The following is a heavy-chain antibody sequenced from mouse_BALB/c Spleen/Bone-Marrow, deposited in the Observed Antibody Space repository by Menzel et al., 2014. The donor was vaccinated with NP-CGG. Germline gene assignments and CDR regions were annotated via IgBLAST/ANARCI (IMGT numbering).Heavy chain of an antibody. CDR1: GHAFSSYW. D-gene: IGHD2-1*01. CDR3: AFGNYDFDY. Sequence: QVQLQQSGAELVRPGSSVKISCKASGHAFSSYWMNWVKQRPGQGLEWIGQIYPGDGDTNYSGKFKGKATLTADESSSTAYMQLSSLTSEDSAVYFCAFGNYDFDYWGQGTTLTVSS. V-gene: IGHV1-80*01. J-gene: IGHJ2*01. CDR2: IYPGDGDT.